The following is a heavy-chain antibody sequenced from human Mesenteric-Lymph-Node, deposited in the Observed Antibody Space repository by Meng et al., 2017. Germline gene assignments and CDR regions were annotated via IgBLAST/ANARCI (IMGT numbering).Heavy chain of an antibody. V-gene: IGHV3-30*04. D-gene: IGHD3-22*01. CDR1: GFTFSSYA. CDR2: ISYDGTNE. J-gene: IGHJ4*02. Sequence: GESLKISCAASGFTFSSYAMHWVRQAPGKGLEWVAVISYDGTNEYYTDSVKGRFTTSRDNSKNTLYLQMNSLIPEDTAVYYCAREDYYDSSGYLDYWGQGTLVTVSS. CDR3: AREDYYDSSGYLDY.